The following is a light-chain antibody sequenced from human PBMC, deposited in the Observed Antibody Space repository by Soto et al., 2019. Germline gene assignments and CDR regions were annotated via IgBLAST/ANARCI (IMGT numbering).Light chain of an antibody. CDR1: SSNIGSNY. V-gene: IGLV1-47*01. CDR2: RND. J-gene: IGLJ2*01. CDR3: AAWDDSLSGVV. Sequence: QSVLTQPPSASGAPGQRVTISCSGSSSNIGSNYVYWYQQLPGTAPKLLIYRNDQRPSGVPDRFSGSKSGTSASLAISGLRSEDELIYYCAAWDDSLSGVVFGGGPK.